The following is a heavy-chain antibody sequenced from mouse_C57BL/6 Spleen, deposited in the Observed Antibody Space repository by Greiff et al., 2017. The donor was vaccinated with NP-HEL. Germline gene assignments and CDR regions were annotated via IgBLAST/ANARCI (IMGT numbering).Heavy chain of an antibody. D-gene: IGHD1-1*01. V-gene: IGHV1-53*01. CDR1: GYTFTSYW. CDR2: INPSNGGT. J-gene: IGHJ2*01. Sequence: QVQLQQPGTELVKPGASVKLSCKASGYTFTSYWMHWVKQRPGQGLEWIGNINPSNGGTNYNEKFKSKATLTVEKASSTAYMQLSSLTSEDSAVYYCARRFGVVAYYFDYWGQGTTLTVSS. CDR3: ARRFGVVAYYFDY.